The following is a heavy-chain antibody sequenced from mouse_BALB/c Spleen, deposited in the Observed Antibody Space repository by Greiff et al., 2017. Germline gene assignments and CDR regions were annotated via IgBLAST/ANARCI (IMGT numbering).Heavy chain of an antibody. Sequence: LQQPGSELVRPGDSVKLSCKASGYTFTSYWMHWVKQRPGQGLEWIGNIYPGSGSTNYDEKFKSKATLTVDTSSSTAYMQLSSLTSEDSAVYYCTITTVVTPFADWGEGTLVTVSA. CDR2: IYPGSGST. V-gene: IGHV1S22*01. CDR3: TITTVVTPFAD. D-gene: IGHD1-1*01. J-gene: IGHJ3*01. CDR1: GYTFTSYW.